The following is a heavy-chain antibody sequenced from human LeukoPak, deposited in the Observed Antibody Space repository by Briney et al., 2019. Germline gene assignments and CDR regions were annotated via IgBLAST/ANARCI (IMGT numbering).Heavy chain of an antibody. Sequence: GGSLRLSCAASGFTFSSYAMSWVRQAPGKGLEWVSAISGSGGSTYYADSVKGRFTISRDNSKNTLYLQMNSLRAEDTAVYYCAKDISTVEMATMAEYWSQGTLVTVSS. J-gene: IGHJ4*02. CDR1: GFTFSSYA. CDR2: ISGSGGST. V-gene: IGHV3-23*01. CDR3: AKDISTVEMATMAEY. D-gene: IGHD5-24*01.